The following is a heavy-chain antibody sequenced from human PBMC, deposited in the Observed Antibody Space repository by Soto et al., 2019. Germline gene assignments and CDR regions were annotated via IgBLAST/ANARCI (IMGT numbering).Heavy chain of an antibody. D-gene: IGHD2-15*01. CDR2: ISGSGGST. Sequence: GGSLRLSCAASGFTFSSYAMSWVRQAPGKGLEWVSAISGSGGSTYYADSVKGRFTISRDNSKNTLYLQMNSLRAEDTAVYYCAKDRTRYCSGGSCYFDYWGQGTLVTVSS. CDR3: AKDRTRYCSGGSCYFDY. V-gene: IGHV3-23*01. CDR1: GFTFSSYA. J-gene: IGHJ4*02.